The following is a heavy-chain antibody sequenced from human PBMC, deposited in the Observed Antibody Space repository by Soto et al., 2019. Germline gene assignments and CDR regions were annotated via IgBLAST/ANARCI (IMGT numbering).Heavy chain of an antibody. CDR3: ARFPATALREYFHR. CDR2: ISNSGNII. D-gene: IGHD5-12*01. J-gene: IGHJ1*01. CDR1: GFIFSDYY. Sequence: PGGSLRLSCAASGFIFSDYYMSWVRQAPGKGLEWVSYISNSGNIIYYADPVKGRFTISRDSAKNSLYLQMNSLRAEDTAVYYCARFPATALREYFHRWGQGTLVTVS. V-gene: IGHV3-11*01.